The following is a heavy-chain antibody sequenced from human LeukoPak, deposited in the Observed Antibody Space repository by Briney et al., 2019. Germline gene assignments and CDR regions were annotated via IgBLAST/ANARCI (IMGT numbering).Heavy chain of an antibody. J-gene: IGHJ4*02. V-gene: IGHV1-69*04. CDR3: ARVRWNSGSYHFDY. D-gene: IGHD1-26*01. Sequence: GASVKVSCKASGGTFSSYAISWVRQAPGQGLEWMGRIIPIFGIANYTRKFQGRVTITADKSTSTAYMELSSLRSEDTAVYYCARVRWNSGSYHFDYWGQGTLVTVSS. CDR1: GGTFSSYA. CDR2: IIPIFGIA.